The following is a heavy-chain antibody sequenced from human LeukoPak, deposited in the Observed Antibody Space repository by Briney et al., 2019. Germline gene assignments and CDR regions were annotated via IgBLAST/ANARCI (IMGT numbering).Heavy chain of an antibody. J-gene: IGHJ3*02. D-gene: IGHD1-1*01. CDR3: ARERGTGYAFDI. Sequence: GGSLRLSCAASGFTVSSNYMSWVRQAPGKGLEWVSVIYSGGSTYHADSVKGRCTISTDNSKNTLYLQMNTLRAEDTAVYYCARERGTGYAFDIWGQGTMVTVSS. V-gene: IGHV3-66*01. CDR1: GFTVSSNY. CDR2: IYSGGST.